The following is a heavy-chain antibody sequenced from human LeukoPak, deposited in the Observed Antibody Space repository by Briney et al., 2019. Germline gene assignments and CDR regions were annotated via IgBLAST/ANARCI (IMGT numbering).Heavy chain of an antibody. D-gene: IGHD2-8*01. CDR3: ASGPIYCTNGVCFLVGEDH. CDR1: GGSISSSSYY. Sequence: PSETLSLTCTVSGGSISSSSYYWGWIRQPPGKGLEWIGCIHYSGRTFYNPSLKSRVTTSADTSQNQFSLKLSSFTAADTAVYYCASGPIYCTNGVCFLVGEDHWGQGTLVTVSS. CDR2: IHYSGRT. V-gene: IGHV4-39*07. J-gene: IGHJ4*02.